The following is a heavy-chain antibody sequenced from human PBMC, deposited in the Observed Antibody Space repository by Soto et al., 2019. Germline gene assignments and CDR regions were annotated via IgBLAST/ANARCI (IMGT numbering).Heavy chain of an antibody. J-gene: IGHJ4*02. CDR3: ARGGRGYSYGLDY. D-gene: IGHD5-18*01. CDR1: GGSISSGDYY. CDR2: IYYSGST. V-gene: IGHV4-30-4*01. Sequence: QVQLQESGPGLVKPSQTLSLTCTVSGGSISSGDYYWSWIRQPPGKGLEWIGYIYYSGSTYYNPSLKSRVTIPVDTSKNQFSLQLSSVTAADTAVYYCARGGRGYSYGLDYWGQGTLVTVSS.